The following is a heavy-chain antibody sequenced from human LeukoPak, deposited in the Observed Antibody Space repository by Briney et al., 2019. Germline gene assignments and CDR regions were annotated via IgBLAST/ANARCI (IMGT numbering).Heavy chain of an antibody. J-gene: IGHJ5*02. CDR1: GFTFSSYS. CDR2: ISSSSSYI. Sequence: GSLRLSCAASGFTFSSYSMNWVRQAPGKGLEWVSSISSSSSYIYYADSVKGRFTISRDNAKNSLYLQMNSLRAEDTAVYYCARVFGSGGLNWFDPWGQGTLVTVSS. V-gene: IGHV3-21*01. CDR3: ARVFGSGGLNWFDP. D-gene: IGHD2-15*01.